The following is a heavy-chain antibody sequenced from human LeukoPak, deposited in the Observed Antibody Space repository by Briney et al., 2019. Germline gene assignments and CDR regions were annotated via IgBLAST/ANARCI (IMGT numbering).Heavy chain of an antibody. CDR1: GYTVSTYN. Sequence: GSGKVSCKASGYTVSTYNINWVRQVTGQGLEWMGWMNPNSGNTGYAQKIQGRVTMTRNTSINTAYMELSSLRSEDAAVYYCARGPSRDYGSGSSWFDPWGQGTLVTVSS. V-gene: IGHV1-8*01. CDR2: MNPNSGNT. J-gene: IGHJ5*02. D-gene: IGHD3-10*01. CDR3: ARGPSRDYGSGSSWFDP.